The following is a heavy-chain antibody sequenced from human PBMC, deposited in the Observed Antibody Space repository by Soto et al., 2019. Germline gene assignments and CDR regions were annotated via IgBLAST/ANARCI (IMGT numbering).Heavy chain of an antibody. J-gene: IGHJ6*02. CDR2: ISGDGSTT. Sequence: EVQLVESGGGLVQPGGSLRLSCAASGFTFSNYWMHWVRQVPGKGLVWVSRISGDGSTTSFADSVRGRFTISRDNAGNTVYLQMNSVRVEDTAVYFCARDRSAGNYFYYGMDVWGQGTTVTVSS. D-gene: IGHD1-1*01. CDR3: ARDRSAGNYFYYGMDV. V-gene: IGHV3-74*01. CDR1: GFTFSNYW.